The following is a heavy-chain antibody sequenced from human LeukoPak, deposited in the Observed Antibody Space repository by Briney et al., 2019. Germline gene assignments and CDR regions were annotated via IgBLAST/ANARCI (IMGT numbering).Heavy chain of an antibody. D-gene: IGHD6-19*01. Sequence: GGSLRLSCAASGFTFSSYSMNWVRQAPGKGLEWVSSISSSSSYIYYADSVEGRFTISRDNAKNSLYLQMNSLRAEDTAVYYCARDLSLVAGTLSLDYWGQGTLVTVSS. CDR3: ARDLSLVAGTLSLDY. CDR2: ISSSSSYI. CDR1: GFTFSSYS. J-gene: IGHJ4*02. V-gene: IGHV3-21*01.